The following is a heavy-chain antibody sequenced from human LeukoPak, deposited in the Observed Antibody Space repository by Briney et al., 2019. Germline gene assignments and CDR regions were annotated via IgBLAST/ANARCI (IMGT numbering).Heavy chain of an antibody. Sequence: ASVKVSCKASGYTFTSYDINWVRQATGQGLEWMGWMNPNSGNADFAQKFQGRVTITRNTSINTAYMELSSLRFDDTAVYYCARWRVGTHFDYWGQGTLVTVSS. CDR1: GYTFTSYD. D-gene: IGHD1-14*01. CDR2: MNPNSGNA. J-gene: IGHJ4*02. V-gene: IGHV1-8*01. CDR3: ARWRVGTHFDY.